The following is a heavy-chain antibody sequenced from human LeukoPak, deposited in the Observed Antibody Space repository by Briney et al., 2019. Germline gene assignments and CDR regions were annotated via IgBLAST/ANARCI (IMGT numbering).Heavy chain of an antibody. D-gene: IGHD2-8*02. J-gene: IGHJ4*02. Sequence: GESLKISCKGSGYGFTSYWIDWVRQMPGKGLEWMGIIYPGDSDTRYSPSFQGQVTISADKSISTAYLQWSSLKASDTAMYYCARPRHGRLVYFDYWGQGALVTVSS. CDR1: GYGFTSYW. CDR3: ARPRHGRLVYFDY. V-gene: IGHV5-51*01. CDR2: IYPGDSDT.